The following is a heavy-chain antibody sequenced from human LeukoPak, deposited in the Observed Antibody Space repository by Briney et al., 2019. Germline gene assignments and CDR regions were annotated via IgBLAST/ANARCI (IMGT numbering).Heavy chain of an antibody. CDR2: LYYSGDT. CDR1: GGSISNYY. J-gene: IGHJ5*02. V-gene: IGHV4-59*01. Sequence: SETLSLTCTVSGGSISNYYWSWIRQPPGKGLEWIGYLYYSGDTNYNPSLKSRVTISVDTSKNQFSLSLSSVTAADTAVYYCARQPNIVVVDNWFDPWGQGTLVAVSS. D-gene: IGHD2-15*01. CDR3: ARQPNIVVVDNWFDP.